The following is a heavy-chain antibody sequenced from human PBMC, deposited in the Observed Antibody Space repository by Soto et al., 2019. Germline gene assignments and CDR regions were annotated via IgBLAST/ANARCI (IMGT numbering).Heavy chain of an antibody. J-gene: IGHJ4*02. CDR3: AKDTHSSSWYSVSDY. CDR2: ISGSGGST. CDR1: GFTFSSYA. D-gene: IGHD6-13*01. Sequence: GGSLRLSCAASGFTFSSYAMSWVRQAPGKGLEWVSAISGSGGSTYYADSVKGRFTISRDNSKNTLYLQMNSLRAEDTVVYYCAKDTHSSSWYSVSDYWGQGTLVTVSS. V-gene: IGHV3-23*01.